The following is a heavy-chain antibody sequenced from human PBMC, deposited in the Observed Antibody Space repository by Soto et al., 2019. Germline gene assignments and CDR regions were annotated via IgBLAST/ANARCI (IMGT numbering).Heavy chain of an antibody. CDR3: ASVIQLLLRRINNGYSG. CDR2: IIPMFGTA. J-gene: IGHJ4*02. D-gene: IGHD5-18*01. V-gene: IGHV1-69*12. Sequence: QVQLVQSGAEVKKPESSVKVSCKAPGGTFSTYAISWVRQAPGQGLEWMVGIIPMFGTANYAQRFQERVTITADESTNPVYMELSSLSSEYTAVYFCASVIQLLLRRINNGYSGWGQGTLVTVSS. CDR1: GGTFSTYA.